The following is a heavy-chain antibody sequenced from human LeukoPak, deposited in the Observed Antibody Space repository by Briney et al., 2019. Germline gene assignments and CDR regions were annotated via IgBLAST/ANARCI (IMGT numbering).Heavy chain of an antibody. CDR2: IIPILGIA. CDR3: ARGSRSSIDY. Sequence: SVKVSCKASGGTFSSYTISWVRQAPGQGLERMGRIIPILGIANYAQKFQGRVTITADKSTSTAYMELSSLRSEDTAVYYCARGSRSSIDYWGQGTLVTVSS. V-gene: IGHV1-69*02. J-gene: IGHJ4*02. D-gene: IGHD6-6*01. CDR1: GGTFSSYT.